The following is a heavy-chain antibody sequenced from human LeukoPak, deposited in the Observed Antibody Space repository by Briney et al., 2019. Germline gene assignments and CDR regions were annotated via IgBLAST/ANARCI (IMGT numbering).Heavy chain of an antibody. CDR2: ITFNGGNT. J-gene: IGHJ4*02. V-gene: IGHV3-23*01. Sequence: GGSLRLSCAASGFTFSDYAWSWVRQAPGKGLEWVSTITFNGGNTYYAELVKGRFTISRDKSKSTVDLQMNSLRVEDTAVYYCANSQIEWGQGTLVTVSS. CDR3: ANSQIE. CDR1: GFTFSDYA.